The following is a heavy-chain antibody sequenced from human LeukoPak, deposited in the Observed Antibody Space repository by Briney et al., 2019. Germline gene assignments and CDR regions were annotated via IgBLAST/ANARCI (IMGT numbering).Heavy chain of an antibody. J-gene: IGHJ5*02. CDR3: VRSFGFDP. CDR2: ISSSATTI. Sequence: PGGSLRLSCAASGFPFSTYEMNWVRQAPGKGREWVSYISSSATTIFYADSVKARFTISRDNAKNSLFLQMNSLRVKDTAFYYCVRSFGFDPWGQGTLVTASS. CDR1: GFPFSTYE. V-gene: IGHV3-48*03.